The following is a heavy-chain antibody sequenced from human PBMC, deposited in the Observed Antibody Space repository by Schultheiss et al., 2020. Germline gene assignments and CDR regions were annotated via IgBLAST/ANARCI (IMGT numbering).Heavy chain of an antibody. V-gene: IGHV3-23*01. Sequence: GESLNISCAASGFTFDDYAMHWVRQAPGKGLEWVSAISGSGGSTYYADSVKGRFTISRDNSKNTLYLQMNSLRAEDTAVYYCARNDYGYWGQGTLVTVSS. CDR1: GFTFDDYA. D-gene: IGHD4-17*01. J-gene: IGHJ4*02. CDR2: ISGSGGST. CDR3: ARNDYGY.